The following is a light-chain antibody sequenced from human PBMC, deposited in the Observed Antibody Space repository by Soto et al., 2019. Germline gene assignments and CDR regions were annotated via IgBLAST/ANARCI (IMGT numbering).Light chain of an antibody. CDR1: SSNIGANSD. CDR2: GNT. CDR3: QSYDNSLSGFYV. J-gene: IGLJ1*01. Sequence: QSVLTQPPSVSGSPGQSVTISCAWRSSNIGANSDVHWYQQLTGAAPKLLIYGNTNRPSGVSDRFSASKSGTSASLAITGLQAEDEADYYCQSYDNSLSGFYVFGTGTKVTVL. V-gene: IGLV1-40*01.